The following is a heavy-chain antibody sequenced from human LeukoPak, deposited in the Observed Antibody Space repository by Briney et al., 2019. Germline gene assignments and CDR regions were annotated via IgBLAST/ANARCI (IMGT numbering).Heavy chain of an antibody. CDR3: TREDNWYFDL. J-gene: IGHJ2*01. CDR2: INTGSTYT. V-gene: IGHV3-11*05. Sequence: KPGGSLRLSCAASGFNFTNYNMTWIRQAPGKGLEWLSYINTGSTYTNYANSVKGRFTISRDNAKNSLYLQLNSLRAEDTAVYYCTREDNWYFDLWGRGTLVTVSS. CDR1: GFNFTNYN.